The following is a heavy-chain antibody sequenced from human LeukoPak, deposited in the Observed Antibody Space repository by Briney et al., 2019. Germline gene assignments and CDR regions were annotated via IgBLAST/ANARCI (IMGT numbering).Heavy chain of an antibody. J-gene: IGHJ4*02. CDR2: ISHDGRDK. D-gene: IGHD4-17*01. CDR3: ARDNYGDYFLDY. Sequence: GGSLRLSCAASGFISSTYVMHWVRQPPGKGLEWVAAISHDGRDKYSADSVKGRFTISRDNSKNTLYLQMNSLRAEDTAVYFCARDNYGDYFLDYWGQGTLVTVSS. V-gene: IGHV3-30*04. CDR1: GFISSTYV.